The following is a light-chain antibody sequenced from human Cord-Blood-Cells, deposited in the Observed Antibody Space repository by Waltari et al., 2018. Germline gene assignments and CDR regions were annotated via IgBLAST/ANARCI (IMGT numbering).Light chain of an antibody. CDR3: SSYAGSNNLV. CDR2: EVS. Sequence: QSALTQPPSASGSPGQSVTISCTGTSRDVGGYHYVSWYPQHPGKAPKLIIYEVSKRPSGVPDRFSGSKSGNTASLTVSGLQAEDEADYYCSSYAGSNNLVFGGGTKLTVL. V-gene: IGLV2-8*01. CDR1: SRDVGGYHY. J-gene: IGLJ2*01.